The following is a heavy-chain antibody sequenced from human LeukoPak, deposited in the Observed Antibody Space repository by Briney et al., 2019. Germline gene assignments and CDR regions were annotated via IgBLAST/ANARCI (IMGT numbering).Heavy chain of an antibody. D-gene: IGHD3-22*01. V-gene: IGHV3-30-3*01. J-gene: IGHJ3*02. CDR1: GFTFSSYA. CDR2: ISYDGSNK. CDR3: ARFGGYSDSAFDI. Sequence: ERSLRLSCAASGFTFSSYAMHWVRQAPGKGLEWVAVISYDGSNKYYADSVKGRFTISRDNSKNTLYLQMNSLRAEDTAVYYCARFGGYSDSAFDIWGQGTMVTVSS.